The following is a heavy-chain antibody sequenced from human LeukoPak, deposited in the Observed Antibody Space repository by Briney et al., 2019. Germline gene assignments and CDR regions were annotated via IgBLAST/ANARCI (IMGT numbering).Heavy chain of an antibody. CDR1: GFTFSNYG. J-gene: IGHJ4*02. CDR3: ARNVEVSTVTTTDY. CDR2: ISYDGSNK. V-gene: IGHV3-30*03. Sequence: GGSLRLSCAASGFTFSNYGMHWVRQAPGKGLEWVAVISYDGSNKYYPDSVKGRFTISRDNSKNTLYLQMNSLRGEDTAVYYCARNVEVSTVTTTDYWGQGTLVTVSS. D-gene: IGHD4-11*01.